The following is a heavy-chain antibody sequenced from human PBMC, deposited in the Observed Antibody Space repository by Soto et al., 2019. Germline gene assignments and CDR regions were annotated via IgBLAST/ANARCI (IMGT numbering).Heavy chain of an antibody. CDR2: MHHSGAT. D-gene: IGHD3-10*01. CDR1: GGSMSSPNW. J-gene: IGHJ4*02. V-gene: IGHV4-4*02. CDR3: ATGSLYYYGSGGMWDS. Sequence: NPSETLSLTCLVSGGSMSSPNWWSWVRQAPGKGLEWIAEMHHSGATNYNPSLKSRVIISIDKSKNQFSLNLSSVTAADTAVYYCATGSLYYYGSGGMWDSWGRGALVTVSS.